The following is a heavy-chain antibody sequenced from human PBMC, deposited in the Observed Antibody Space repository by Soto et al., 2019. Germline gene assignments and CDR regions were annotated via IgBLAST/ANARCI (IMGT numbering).Heavy chain of an antibody. CDR2: IKSKTDGGTT. V-gene: IGHV3-15*07. J-gene: IGHJ6*02. Sequence: GGSLRLSCAASGFTFSNAWMNWVRQAPGKGLEWVGRIKSKTDGGTTDYAAPVKGRFTISRDDSKNTLYLQMNSLKTEDTAVYYCTTAELRYGLSGYYYYGMDVWGQGTTVTVSS. D-gene: IGHD3-16*01. CDR3: TTAELRYGLSGYYYYGMDV. CDR1: GFTFSNAW.